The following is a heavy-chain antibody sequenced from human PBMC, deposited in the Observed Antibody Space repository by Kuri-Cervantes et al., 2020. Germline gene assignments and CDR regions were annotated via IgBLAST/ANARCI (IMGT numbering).Heavy chain of an antibody. CDR3: ARKRIAARRADFDY. J-gene: IGHJ4*02. CDR1: GGSFSDYY. CDR2: INHSGGT. V-gene: IGHV4-34*01. Sequence: GSLRLSCDVYGGSFSDYYWSWIRQSPGKGLEWIGEINHSGGTNYNPSLKSRFTISVDRPTNQFSLKLSSVTAADTAVYYCARKRIAARRADFDYWGQGTLVTVSS. D-gene: IGHD6-6*01.